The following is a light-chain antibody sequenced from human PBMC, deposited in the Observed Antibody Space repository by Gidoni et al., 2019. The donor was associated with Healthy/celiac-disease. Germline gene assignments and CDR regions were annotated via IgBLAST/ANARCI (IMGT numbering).Light chain of an antibody. CDR1: QSISSY. J-gene: IGKJ1*01. CDR2: AAS. CDR3: QQSYSTPPT. Sequence: DIQMTQSPSSLSASVGDRVTITCRASQSISSYLNWYQQKPGKAPKLLIYAASSLQSGVPSRFSGSGSGTEFNLTISSLQTEDFATYYCQQSYSTPPTFXQXTKVEIK. V-gene: IGKV1-39*01.